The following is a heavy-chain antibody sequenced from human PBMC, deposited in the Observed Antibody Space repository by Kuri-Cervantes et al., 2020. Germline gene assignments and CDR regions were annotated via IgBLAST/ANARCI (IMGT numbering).Heavy chain of an antibody. J-gene: IGHJ6*03. Sequence: GGSLRLSCAASGFTFSSYAMHWVRQAPGKGLEWVAVISYDGSNKYYADSVKGRFTISRDNSKNTLYLQMNSLRAEDTAVYYCARPRHPRGGCGSGSYPYYYYYMDVWGKGTTVTVSS. V-gene: IGHV3-30-3*01. D-gene: IGHD3-10*01. CDR3: ARPRHPRGGCGSGSYPYYYYYMDV. CDR2: ISYDGSNK. CDR1: GFTFSSYA.